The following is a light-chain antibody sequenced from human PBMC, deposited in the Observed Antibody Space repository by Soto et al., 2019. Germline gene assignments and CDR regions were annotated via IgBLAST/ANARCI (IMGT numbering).Light chain of an antibody. CDR1: QDIRVD. CDR2: AAS. Sequence: IHMTQSPPSLSASLGDRVIVTFRASQDIRVDVGWLQQRPGHAPNLLIYAASTLHTGVPSTFTGSGSGTDFTLTINDLQPEDVATYFCLQDYDFPYTFGQGTKVDI. CDR3: LQDYDFPYT. V-gene: IGKV1-6*01. J-gene: IGKJ2*01.